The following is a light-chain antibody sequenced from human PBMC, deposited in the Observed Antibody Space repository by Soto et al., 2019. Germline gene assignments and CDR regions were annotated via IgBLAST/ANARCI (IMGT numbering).Light chain of an antibody. Sequence: EIVLTQSPDTLSLSPGDRATLSCRASQSVPKNYLAWYQQKPGQAPRLLIHDASSRATGIPDRFSGSGSGTDFTLTISRLEPEDFAVYYCQQSSTSPLTFCGGTKVEIK. CDR1: QSVPKNY. CDR2: DAS. J-gene: IGKJ4*01. CDR3: QQSSTSPLT. V-gene: IGKV3-20*01.